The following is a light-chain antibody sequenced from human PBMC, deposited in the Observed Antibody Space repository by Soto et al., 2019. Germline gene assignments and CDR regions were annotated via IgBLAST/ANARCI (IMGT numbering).Light chain of an antibody. CDR1: SSDVGSYNL. Sequence: QSVLTQPASVSGSPGQSITISCTGTSSDVGSYNLVSWYQQHPGKAPKLMIYEGSKRPSGVSNRFSGSKSGNTASLTISGLQGEDEADYYCCSYAGSSIYVVFGGGTKLAVL. J-gene: IGLJ2*01. V-gene: IGLV2-23*01. CDR3: CSYAGSSIYVV. CDR2: EGS.